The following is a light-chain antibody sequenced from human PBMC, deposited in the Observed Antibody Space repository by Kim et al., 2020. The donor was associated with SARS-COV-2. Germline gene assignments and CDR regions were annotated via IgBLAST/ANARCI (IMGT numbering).Light chain of an antibody. CDR2: GKS. J-gene: IGLJ3*02. Sequence: SSELTQDPAVSVALGQTVRITCQGDSLRSYFASWYQQKPGQAPVLVIHGKSNRPSGLPDRFSGSNSGNTASLTITGVQTEDEADYYCNSRDNSGHHRVFGGGTQLTVL. CDR3: NSRDNSGHHRV. CDR1: SLRSYF. V-gene: IGLV3-19*01.